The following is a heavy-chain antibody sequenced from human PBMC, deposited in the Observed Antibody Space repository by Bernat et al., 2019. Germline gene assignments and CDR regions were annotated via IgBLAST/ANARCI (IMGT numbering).Heavy chain of an antibody. CDR1: GFTFSDYA. CDR3: ARDRGQWLVRHYFDY. D-gene: IGHD6-19*01. V-gene: IGHV3-30*01. CDR2: LSLDGGIE. Sequence: QVQLVESGGGVVQPGRSLRLSCTTSGFTFSDYAMHWVRQAPGKGLEWVALLSLDGGIEYYADSVRGRFTISRDNSKNTLYMQLNALRIEDTAVYYCARDRGQWLVRHYFDYWGQGTLVAVSS. J-gene: IGHJ4*02.